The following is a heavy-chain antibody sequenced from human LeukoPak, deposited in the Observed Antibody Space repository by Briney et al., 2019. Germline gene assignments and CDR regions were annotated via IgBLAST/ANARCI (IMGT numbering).Heavy chain of an antibody. CDR1: GFTFSNYS. CDR2: IRSSSSTI. D-gene: IGHD3-9*01. CDR3: AKGYYFDILSGYSSLDS. Sequence: PGGSLRLSCEASGFTFSNYSMNWVRQAPGRGLEWVSYIRSSSSTIYYADSVKGRFTISRDNAKNTLYLQMNSLRAEDTAAYYCAKGYYFDILSGYSSLDSWGQGTLVTVSS. J-gene: IGHJ4*02. V-gene: IGHV3-48*01.